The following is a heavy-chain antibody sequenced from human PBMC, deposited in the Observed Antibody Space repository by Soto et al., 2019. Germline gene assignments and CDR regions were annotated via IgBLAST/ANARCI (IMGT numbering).Heavy chain of an antibody. V-gene: IGHV3-23*01. CDR2: ISGSGGNT. D-gene: IGHD6-6*01. J-gene: IGHJ6*02. CDR1: GFTFSSYA. Sequence: GWSLRLSCAASGFTFSSYAMSWVRQAPGKGLEWVSTISGSGGNTYYADSVKGRFTISRDNSKNTLYLQMNSLRADDTAVYYRARYISSSSSYYFYGMDVWGQGTLVNVS. CDR3: ARYISSSSSYYFYGMDV.